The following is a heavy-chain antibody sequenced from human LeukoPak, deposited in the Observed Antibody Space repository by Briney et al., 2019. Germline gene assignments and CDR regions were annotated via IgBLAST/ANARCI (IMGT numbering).Heavy chain of an antibody. J-gene: IGHJ4*02. CDR3: ARGYSYGSVYFDY. D-gene: IGHD5-18*01. Sequence: SQTLSLTCTVSGGSISSGSYYWSWIRQPAGKGLEWIGRIYTSGSTNYNPSLKSRVTISVDTSKNQCSLKLSSVTAADTAVYYCARGYSYGSVYFDYWGQGTLVTVSS. CDR2: IYTSGST. V-gene: IGHV4-61*02. CDR1: GGSISSGSYY.